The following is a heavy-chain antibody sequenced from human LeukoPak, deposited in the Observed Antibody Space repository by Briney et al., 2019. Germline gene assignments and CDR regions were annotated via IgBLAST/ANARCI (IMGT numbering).Heavy chain of an antibody. D-gene: IGHD6-19*01. CDR2: IYYSGSS. CDR3: ARGAGSGWYDWFDP. Sequence: SETLSLTCTVSGGSISSTSYYWGWIRQPPGKGLEWIGSIYYSGSSYYNLSLKSRVTISVDTSKNQFSLKLSSVTAADTAVYYCARGAGSGWYDWFDPWGQGTLVTVSS. V-gene: IGHV4-39*01. CDR1: GGSISSTSYY. J-gene: IGHJ5*02.